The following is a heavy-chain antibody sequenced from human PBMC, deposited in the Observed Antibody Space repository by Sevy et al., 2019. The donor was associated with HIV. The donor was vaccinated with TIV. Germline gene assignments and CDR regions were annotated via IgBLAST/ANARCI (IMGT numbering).Heavy chain of an antibody. J-gene: IGHJ4*02. CDR1: GYTFSNYW. V-gene: IGHV5-51*01. CDR3: ARYPIVVVPAAEYYFDY. CDR2: IYPVDSVT. D-gene: IGHD2-2*01. Sequence: GESLKISCKGSGYTFSNYWIGWVRQMPGKGLEWMGVIYPVDSVTRYSPSFQGQVTMSADKSTSTAYLQWSSLTTSDTAIYYCARYPIVVVPAAEYYFDYWGQGTLVTVSS.